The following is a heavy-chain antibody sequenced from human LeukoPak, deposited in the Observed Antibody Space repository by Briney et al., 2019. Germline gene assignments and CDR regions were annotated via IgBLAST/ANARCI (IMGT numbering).Heavy chain of an antibody. D-gene: IGHD1-26*01. J-gene: IGHJ4*02. V-gene: IGHV1-69*05. CDR3: ASIRRVGATSYFDY. CDR1: GGTFSSYA. CDR2: IIPIFGTA. Sequence: GSSVKVSCKASGGTFSSYAISWVRQAPGQGLEWMGRIIPIFGTANYAQKFQGRVTITTDESTSTAYMELSSLRSEDTAVYYCASIRRVGATSYFDYWGQGTLLTVSS.